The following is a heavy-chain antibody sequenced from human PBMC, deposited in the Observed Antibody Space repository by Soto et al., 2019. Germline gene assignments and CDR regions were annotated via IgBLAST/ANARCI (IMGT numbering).Heavy chain of an antibody. CDR2: IYYSGST. J-gene: IGHJ4*02. CDR3: ARGLRGPYYFDY. Sequence: QVQLQESGPGLVKPSETLSLTCAVSGGSISSYYWSWIRQPPGKGLEWIGYIYYSGSTNYNPSLKSRVTISVDTSKNQFSLKLSSVTAADTAVYYCARGLRGPYYFDYWGQGTLVTVSS. D-gene: IGHD4-17*01. V-gene: IGHV4-59*01. CDR1: GGSISSYY.